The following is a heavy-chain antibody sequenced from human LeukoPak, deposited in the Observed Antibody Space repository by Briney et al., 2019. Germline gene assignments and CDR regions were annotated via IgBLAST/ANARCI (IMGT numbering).Heavy chain of an antibody. CDR1: GGSFSGYY. V-gene: IGHV4-34*01. J-gene: IGHJ4*02. Sequence: PSETLSLTCAVYGGSFSGYYWSWISQPPGKGLEWIGEINHSGSTNYNPSLKSRVTISVDTSKNRFSLKLSSVTAADTAVYYCASALPEWFGELGGYYFDYWGQGTLVTVSS. CDR2: INHSGST. D-gene: IGHD3-10*01. CDR3: ASALPEWFGELGGYYFDY.